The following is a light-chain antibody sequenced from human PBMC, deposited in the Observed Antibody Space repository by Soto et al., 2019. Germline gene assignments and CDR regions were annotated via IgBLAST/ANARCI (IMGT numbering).Light chain of an antibody. CDR3: FSFRTNNAPRD. J-gene: IGLJ1*01. Sequence: QSALTQPASVCGSPGQSITISCTGTSSDVGGYKYVSWYQQHPGKAPKVMIYDVSNRPSGVSDRFSGSKSGNTASLTISGLQAEDEADYYCFSFRTNNAPRDFGTGTKLTVL. CDR1: SSDVGGYKY. CDR2: DVS. V-gene: IGLV2-14*03.